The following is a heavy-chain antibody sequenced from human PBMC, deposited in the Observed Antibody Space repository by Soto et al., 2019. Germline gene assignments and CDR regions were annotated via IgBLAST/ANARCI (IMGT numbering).Heavy chain of an antibody. J-gene: IGHJ4*02. CDR3: SRGTSSPFDS. Sequence: QVQLQESGPGLVKASQTLSLTCTVSGGSVSSGGYYWSWIRQHPGKGLEWLGFISYSGTSYYSPSLNRRVTISVDTSKNQFSLTLSSVTAADTAVYFCSRGTSSPFDSWGQGTLVTVSS. CDR2: ISYSGTS. V-gene: IGHV4-31*03. CDR1: GGSVSSGGYY. D-gene: IGHD6-13*01.